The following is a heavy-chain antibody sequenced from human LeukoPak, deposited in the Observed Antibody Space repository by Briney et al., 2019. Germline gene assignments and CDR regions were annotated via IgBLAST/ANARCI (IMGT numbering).Heavy chain of an antibody. J-gene: IGHJ6*03. CDR2: IKEDGSEK. Sequence: PGGSLRLSCAVSGFTFNTYWMSWVRQAPGKGLEWVANIKEDGSEKHYGDSVRGRFTISRDNAKNSLYLRMNSLRAEDTALYFCARDTYDSSGYHFHYMDVWGKGTTVTVSS. V-gene: IGHV3-7*01. D-gene: IGHD3-22*01. CDR3: ARDTYDSSGYHFHYMDV. CDR1: GFTFNTYW.